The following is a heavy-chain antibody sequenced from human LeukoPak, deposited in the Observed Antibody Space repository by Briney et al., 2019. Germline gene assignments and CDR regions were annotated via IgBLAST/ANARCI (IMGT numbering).Heavy chain of an antibody. CDR1: GGSISSYY. J-gene: IGHJ4*02. V-gene: IGHV4-59*08. CDR3: ARKTYGSGSYHFDY. D-gene: IGHD3-10*01. Sequence: SQTLSLTCTVSGGSISSYYWTWIRQPPGKGLEWIGYIYYTGSTNYNPSLKSRVTISVDTSKNQFSLKLSSVTAADTAVYYCARKTYGSGSYHFDYWGQGTLVTVSS. CDR2: IYYTGST.